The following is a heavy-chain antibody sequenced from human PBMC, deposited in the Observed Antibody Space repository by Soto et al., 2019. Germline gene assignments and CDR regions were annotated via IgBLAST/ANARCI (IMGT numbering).Heavy chain of an antibody. Sequence: QVQLVESGGGVVQPGRSLSLSCAASGFTFSSYGMHWVGQAPGKGLEWVAVISYDGSNKYYADSVKGRFTISIDNSKNTLYLQMNSLRAEDTALYYCAKAKIPLAEADPILDYWGQGTLVTVST. CDR1: GFTFSSYG. D-gene: IGHD6-13*01. CDR3: AKAKIPLAEADPILDY. CDR2: ISYDGSNK. J-gene: IGHJ4*02. V-gene: IGHV3-30*18.